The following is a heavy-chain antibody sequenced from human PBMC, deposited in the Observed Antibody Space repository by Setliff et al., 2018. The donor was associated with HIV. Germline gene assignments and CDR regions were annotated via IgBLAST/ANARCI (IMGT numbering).Heavy chain of an antibody. Sequence: PGGSLRLSCAASGFIFSDYYMNWIRQAPGKGLEWVSYISGSGGSTYYADSVKGRFTISRDNSKNTLYLQMNSLRAEDTAVYYCAKKGTSGTYSYYFDYWGQGTLVTVSS. CDR3: AKKGTSGTYSYYFDY. V-gene: IGHV3-23*01. CDR1: GFIFSDYY. D-gene: IGHD1-26*01. CDR2: ISGSGGST. J-gene: IGHJ4*02.